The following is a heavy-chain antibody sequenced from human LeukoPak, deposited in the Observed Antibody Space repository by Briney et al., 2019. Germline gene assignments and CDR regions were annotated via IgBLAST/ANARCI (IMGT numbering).Heavy chain of an antibody. CDR3: AKDQSSSGWYFGY. CDR1: GFTFSSYG. D-gene: IGHD6-19*01. Sequence: GGSLRLSCAASGFTFSSYGMHWVRQAPGKGLEWVAFIRYDGSNKYYADSVKGRFTISRDNSKNTLYLQMNSLRAEDTAVYYRAKDQSSSGWYFGYWGQGTLVTASS. CDR2: IRYDGSNK. J-gene: IGHJ4*02. V-gene: IGHV3-30*02.